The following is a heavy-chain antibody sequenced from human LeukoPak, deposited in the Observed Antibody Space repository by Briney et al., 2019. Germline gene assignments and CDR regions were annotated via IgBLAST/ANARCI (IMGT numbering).Heavy chain of an antibody. CDR1: GYTFTGYY. Sequence: ASVKVSCKASGYTFTGYYMHWVRQAPGQGLEWMGWINPNSGGTNYAQKVQGRVTMTRDTSISTAYMELSRLRSDDTAVYYCARDLQWPDAFDIWGQGTMVTVSS. J-gene: IGHJ3*02. CDR2: INPNSGGT. V-gene: IGHV1-2*02. D-gene: IGHD6-19*01. CDR3: ARDLQWPDAFDI.